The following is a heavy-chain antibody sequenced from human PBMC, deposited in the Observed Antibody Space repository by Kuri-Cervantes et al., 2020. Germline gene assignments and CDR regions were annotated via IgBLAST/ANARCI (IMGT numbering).Heavy chain of an antibody. D-gene: IGHD4-17*01. Sequence: SVKVSCKASGYTFTSYDISWVRQAPGQGLEWMGGIIPIFGTANYAQKFQGRVTITADESTSTAYMELSSLRSEDTAVYYCAREKSDYAEDDAFDIWGQGTMVTVSS. CDR3: AREKSDYAEDDAFDI. V-gene: IGHV1-69*13. CDR2: IIPIFGTA. J-gene: IGHJ3*02. CDR1: GYTFTSYD.